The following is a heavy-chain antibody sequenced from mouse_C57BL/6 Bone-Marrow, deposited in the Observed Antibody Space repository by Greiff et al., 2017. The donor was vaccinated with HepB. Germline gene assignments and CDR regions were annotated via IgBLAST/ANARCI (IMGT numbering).Heavy chain of an antibody. D-gene: IGHD2-5*01. CDR1: GFNIKNTY. J-gene: IGHJ4*01. CDR3: ARYYSKDYYAMDY. CDR2: IDPANGNT. Sequence: EVQLQQSVAELVRPGASVKLSCTASGFNIKNTYMHWVKQRPEQGLEWIGRIDPANGNTKYAPKFQGKATITADTSSNTAYLQLSSLTSEYTAIYYWARYYSKDYYAMDYWGQGTSVTVSS. V-gene: IGHV14-3*01.